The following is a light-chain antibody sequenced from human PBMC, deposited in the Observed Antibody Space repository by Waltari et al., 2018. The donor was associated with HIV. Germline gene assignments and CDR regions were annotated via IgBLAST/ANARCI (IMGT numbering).Light chain of an antibody. CDR3: ASYITSATPV. J-gene: IGLJ2*01. CDR1: VDDYKY. CDR2: DVT. Sequence: QSALTQPASVSGSPGQSITISCAVDDYKYVSCYQHHPGKAPKVILYDVTHRPSGLSYRFSGSKSGNTATLTISGLQPEDEADYFCASYITSATPVFGGGTKLTVL. V-gene: IGLV2-14*01.